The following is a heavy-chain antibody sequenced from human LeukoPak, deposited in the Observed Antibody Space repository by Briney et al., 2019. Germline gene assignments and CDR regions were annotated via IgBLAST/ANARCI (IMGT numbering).Heavy chain of an antibody. CDR2: ISGSGGST. J-gene: IGHJ4*02. CDR1: GFTFSSYR. CDR3: AKAPIVGATTRDY. D-gene: IGHD1-26*01. Sequence: GGSLRLSCAASGFTFSSYRMNWVRQAPGKGLEWVSAISGSGGSTYYADSVKGRFTISRDNSKNTLYLQMNSLRAEDTAVYYCAKAPIVGATTRDYWGQGTLVTVSS. V-gene: IGHV3-23*01.